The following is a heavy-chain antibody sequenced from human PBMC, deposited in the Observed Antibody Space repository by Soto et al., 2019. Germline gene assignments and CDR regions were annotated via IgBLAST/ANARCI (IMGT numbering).Heavy chain of an antibody. V-gene: IGHV3-21*01. D-gene: IGHD3-3*01. CDR1: GFTFSSYS. Sequence: GGSLRLSCIASGFTFSSYSMNWVRQTPGKXLEWVSSITGGSNNVYYADSVRGRFTISRDNANNSLYLQMNSLRAEDTAVYYCAKDPNYDFWSGYSGSGWFDPWGQESLVTVSS. J-gene: IGHJ5*02. CDR3: AKDPNYDFWSGYSGSGWFDP. CDR2: ITGGSNNV.